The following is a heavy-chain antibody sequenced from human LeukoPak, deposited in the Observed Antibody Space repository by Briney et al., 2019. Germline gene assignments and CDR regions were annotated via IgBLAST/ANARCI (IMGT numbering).Heavy chain of an antibody. J-gene: IGHJ6*03. D-gene: IGHD5-12*01. CDR3: IRTLIVATSPYMDL. V-gene: IGHV3-74*01. CDR1: GFALSSYR. Sequence: PGGSLRLSCSAPGFALSSYRMPWVRRAPGKGLVLVSRVKSDGTTTTYADSVEGRFTIYRDNAKNTVYLQMNSLRAEDTAIYYCIRTLIVATSPYMDLWGKETRVTVSS. CDR2: VKSDGTTT.